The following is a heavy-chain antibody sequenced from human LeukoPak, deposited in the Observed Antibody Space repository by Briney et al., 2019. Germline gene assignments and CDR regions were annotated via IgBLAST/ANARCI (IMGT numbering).Heavy chain of an antibody. Sequence: ASVKVSCKASGYTFTSYAMNWVRQAPGQGLEWMGWINTNTGNPTYAQGFTGRFVFSLDTSVSTAYLQMNSLRAEDTAVYYCARDTNRSYFPQYSDYWGQGTLVTVSS. CDR3: ARDTNRSYFPQYSDY. CDR2: INTNTGNP. CDR1: GYTFTSYA. V-gene: IGHV7-4-1*02. J-gene: IGHJ4*02. D-gene: IGHD1-26*01.